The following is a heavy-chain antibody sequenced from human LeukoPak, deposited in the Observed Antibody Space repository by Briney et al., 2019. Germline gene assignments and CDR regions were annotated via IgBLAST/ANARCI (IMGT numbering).Heavy chain of an antibody. CDR1: GYTLTELS. Sequence: ASVKVSCKVSGYTLTELSMHWVRQAPGKGLEWMGGFDAEDGETIYSQKFQGRVTMTEDTSTDTAYMELSSLRPEDTAVYYCATDRNDILYYGMDVWGQGTTVTVSS. CDR3: ATDRNDILYYGMDV. V-gene: IGHV1-24*01. CDR2: FDAEDGET. J-gene: IGHJ6*02. D-gene: IGHD2-15*01.